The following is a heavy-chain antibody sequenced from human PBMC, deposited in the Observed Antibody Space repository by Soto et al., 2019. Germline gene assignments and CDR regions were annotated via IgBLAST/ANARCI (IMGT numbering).Heavy chain of an antibody. CDR2: INAGNGNT. Sequence: ASVKVSCKASGYTFTSYAMHWVRQAPGQRLEWMGWINAGNGNTKYSQKFQGRVTITRDTSASTAYMELSSLRSEDTAVYYCARDIAARPIFGGYYWFDPWGQGTLVTVSS. CDR1: GYTFTSYA. J-gene: IGHJ5*02. CDR3: ARDIAARPIFGGYYWFDP. D-gene: IGHD6-6*01. V-gene: IGHV1-3*01.